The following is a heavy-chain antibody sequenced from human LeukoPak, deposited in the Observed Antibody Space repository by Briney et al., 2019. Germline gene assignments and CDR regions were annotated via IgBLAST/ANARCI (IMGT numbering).Heavy chain of an antibody. J-gene: IGHJ6*02. D-gene: IGHD3-3*01. CDR1: GGSFSGYY. CDR2: INHSGST. CDR3: ARDGGRAYDFWSGYSSGSGLPHGMDV. V-gene: IGHV4-34*01. Sequence: SETLSLTCAVYGGSFSGYYWSWIRQPPGKGLEWIGEINHSGSTNYNPSLKSRVTISVDTSKNQFSLKLSSVTAEDTAVYYCARDGGRAYDFWSGYSSGSGLPHGMDVWGQGTTVTVSS.